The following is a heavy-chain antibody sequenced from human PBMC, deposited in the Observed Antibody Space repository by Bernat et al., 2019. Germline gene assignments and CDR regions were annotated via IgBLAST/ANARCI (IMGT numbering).Heavy chain of an antibody. V-gene: IGHV3-15*01. CDR3: TSMVQGTNYYYYMDV. D-gene: IGHD3-10*01. J-gene: IGHJ6*03. Sequence: EVQLVESGGGLVKPGGSLRLSCAASGFTFSNAWMSWVRQAPGKGLEWVGRIKSKTDGGTTDYAAPVKGRFTISRDDSKNTLYLQMNSLKTKDTAVYYCTSMVQGTNYYYYMDVWGKGTTVTVSS. CDR2: IKSKTDGGTT. CDR1: GFTFSNAW.